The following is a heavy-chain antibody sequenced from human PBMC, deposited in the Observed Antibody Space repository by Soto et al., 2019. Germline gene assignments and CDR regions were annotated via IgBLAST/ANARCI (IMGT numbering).Heavy chain of an antibody. V-gene: IGHV3-48*03. CDR1: GFTFSSYE. CDR3: ARDKGSSGWSSLFDY. D-gene: IGHD6-19*01. CDR2: ISSSGSTI. Sequence: GGSLRLSCAASGFTFSSYEMNWVRQAPGKGLEWVSYISSSGSTIYYADSVKGRFTISRDNAKNSLYLQMNSLRAEDTAVYYCARDKGSSGWSSLFDYWGQGTLVTVSS. J-gene: IGHJ4*02.